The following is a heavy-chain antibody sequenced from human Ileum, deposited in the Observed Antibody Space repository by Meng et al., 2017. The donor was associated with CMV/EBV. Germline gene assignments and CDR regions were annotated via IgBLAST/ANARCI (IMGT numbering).Heavy chain of an antibody. CDR2: MNPNSGNT. D-gene: IGHD3-16*01. V-gene: IGHV1-8*01. CDR3: ARGQYYLYYDFMDV. CDR1: GYTLTSND. J-gene: IGHJ6*02. Sequence: ASVKVSCKASGYTLTSNDINWVRQATGQGLEWMGWMNPNSGNTGYAQKFQGRVIMTSDTSISTAYMELSSLRSEDTAVYYCARGQYYLYYDFMDVWGQGTTVTVSS.